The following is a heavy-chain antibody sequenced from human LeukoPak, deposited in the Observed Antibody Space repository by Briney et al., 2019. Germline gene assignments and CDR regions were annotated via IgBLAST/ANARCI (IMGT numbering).Heavy chain of an antibody. V-gene: IGHV4-59*01. CDR1: GGSISSYY. Sequence: SETLSLTCTVSGGSISSYYWSWIRQPPGKGLEWIGYIYYSGSTNYKPSLKSRVTIAVDTSKNQFSLKLRSVTAADTAVYYCARSLVDTAMVTPLGPDYWGQGTLVTVSS. CDR2: IYYSGST. J-gene: IGHJ4*02. D-gene: IGHD5-18*01. CDR3: ARSLVDTAMVTPLGPDY.